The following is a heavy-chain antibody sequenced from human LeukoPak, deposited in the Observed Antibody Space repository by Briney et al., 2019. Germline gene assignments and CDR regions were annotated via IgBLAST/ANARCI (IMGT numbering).Heavy chain of an antibody. D-gene: IGHD3-9*01. CDR2: IKQDGSEK. J-gene: IGHJ5*02. Sequence: GGSLRLFCAASGFTFSSYWMSWVRQAPGKGLEWVANIKQDGSEKYYVDSVKGRFTISRDNAKNSLYLQMNSLRAEDTAVYYCARDSYDILTGRELYNWFDPWGQGTLVTVSS. CDR3: ARDSYDILTGRELYNWFDP. V-gene: IGHV3-7*01. CDR1: GFTFSSYW.